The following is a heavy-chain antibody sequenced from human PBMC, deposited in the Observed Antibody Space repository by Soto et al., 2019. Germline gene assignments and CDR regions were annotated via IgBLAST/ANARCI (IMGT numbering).Heavy chain of an antibody. V-gene: IGHV1-69*06. D-gene: IGHD3-10*01. CDR1: GVTFSSYA. CDR3: ARDGPMIVRGAFDT. CDR2: IIPIFGTA. J-gene: IGHJ3*02. Sequence: SVKVSCKVSGVTFSSYAISWVRQAPGQGLEWMGGIIPIFGTANYAQKFQGRVTITADKSTSTAYMELSSLRSEDTAVYYCARDGPMIVRGAFDTRGQGTMVNV.